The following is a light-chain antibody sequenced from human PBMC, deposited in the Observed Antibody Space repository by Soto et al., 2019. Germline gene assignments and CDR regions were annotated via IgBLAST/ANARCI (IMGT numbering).Light chain of an antibody. CDR2: DVS. V-gene: IGLV2-11*01. Sequence: QSALTQPRSVSGSPGQSVAISCTGTSSDVGGYSYVSWYQQHPGKAPKLMIYDVSERPSGVPDRFSGSKSGNTASLTISGLQAEDEADYYCCSFAGSYTHVVFGGGTKLTVL. J-gene: IGLJ2*01. CDR3: CSFAGSYTHVV. CDR1: SSDVGGYSY.